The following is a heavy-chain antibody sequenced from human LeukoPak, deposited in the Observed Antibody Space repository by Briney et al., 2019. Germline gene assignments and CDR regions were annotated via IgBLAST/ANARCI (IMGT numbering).Heavy chain of an antibody. CDR2: ISSSGSTI. V-gene: IGHV3-11*01. CDR1: GFTFSDYY. J-gene: IGHJ4*02. D-gene: IGHD1-26*01. Sequence: KSGGSLRLSCAASGFTFSDYYMSWIRQAPGKGLEWVSYISSSGSTIYYADSVKGRFTISRDNAKNSLYLQMNSLRAEDTALYYCAKSPLFRGSYSRPLFDYWGQGTLVTVSS. CDR3: AKSPLFRGSYSRPLFDY.